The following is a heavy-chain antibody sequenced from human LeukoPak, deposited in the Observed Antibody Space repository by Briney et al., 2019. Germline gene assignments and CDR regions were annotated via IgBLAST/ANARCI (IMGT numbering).Heavy chain of an antibody. CDR1: GYTLTELS. CDR2: FDPEDGET. D-gene: IGHD5-18*01. Sequence: ASVKVSCKVSGYTLTELSMHWVRQAPGKGLEWMGGFDPEDGETIYAQKFQGRVTMTEDTSTDTAYMELSSLRSEDTAVYYRATFQSGSYGYFVYYYGMDVWGQGTTVTVSS. J-gene: IGHJ6*02. CDR3: ATFQSGSYGYFVYYYGMDV. V-gene: IGHV1-24*01.